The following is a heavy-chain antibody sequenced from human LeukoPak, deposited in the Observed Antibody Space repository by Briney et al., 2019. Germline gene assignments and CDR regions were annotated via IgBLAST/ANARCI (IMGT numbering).Heavy chain of an antibody. CDR3: ARDRPVGYCSSTSCYPYYYYYMDV. CDR2: INHSGST. D-gene: IGHD2-2*01. CDR1: GGSFSGYY. Sequence: SETLSLTCAVYGGSFSGYYWSWIRQPPGKGLEWIGEINHSGSTNYNPSLKGRVTISVDTSKNQFSLKLSSVTAADTAVYYCARDRPVGYCSSTSCYPYYYYYMDVWGKGTTVTVSS. J-gene: IGHJ6*03. V-gene: IGHV4-34*01.